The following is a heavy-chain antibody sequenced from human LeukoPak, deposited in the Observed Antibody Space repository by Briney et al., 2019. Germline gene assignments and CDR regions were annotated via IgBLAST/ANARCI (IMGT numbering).Heavy chain of an antibody. J-gene: IGHJ6*04. V-gene: IGHV3-23*01. Sequence: GGSLRLSCVAPGFTFSSYAMSWVRQAPGKGLEWVSVISGSGGSTYYADSVKGRFTISRDKSKNTLYLQMNSLRAEDTAVYYCAKDLNYYYYGMDVWGKGTTVTVSS. CDR3: AKDLNYYYYGMDV. CDR2: ISGSGGST. CDR1: GFTFSSYA.